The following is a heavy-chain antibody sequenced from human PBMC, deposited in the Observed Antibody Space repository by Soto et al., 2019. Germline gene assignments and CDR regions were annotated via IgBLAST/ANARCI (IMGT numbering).Heavy chain of an antibody. D-gene: IGHD3-10*01. CDR1: GYTFSNYA. Sequence: VQLLESGGGLVPPGGSLRLSCAASGYTFSNYAMSWVRQAPGKGLEWVSTIRSNGDGTYYADSVKGRFTISRDNSKNTLSLQMNSLRVEDTALYYCAGAGAGTFDLWGQGTMVTVSS. V-gene: IGHV3-23*01. J-gene: IGHJ3*01. CDR3: AGAGAGTFDL. CDR2: IRSNGDGT.